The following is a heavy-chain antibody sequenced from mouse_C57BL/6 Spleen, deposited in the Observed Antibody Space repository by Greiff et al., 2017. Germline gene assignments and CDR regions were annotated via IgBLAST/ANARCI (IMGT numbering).Heavy chain of an antibody. CDR2: ISSGSSTI. CDR3: CITTVVAPYWYFDV. J-gene: IGHJ1*03. CDR1: GFTFSDYG. Sequence: EVQVVESGGGLVKPGGSLKLSCAASGFTFSDYGMHWVRQAPEKGLEWVAYISSGSSTIYYADTVKGRFTISRDNAKNTLFLQMTSLRSEDTAMYYCCITTVVAPYWYFDVWGTGTTVTVSS. V-gene: IGHV5-17*01. D-gene: IGHD1-1*01.